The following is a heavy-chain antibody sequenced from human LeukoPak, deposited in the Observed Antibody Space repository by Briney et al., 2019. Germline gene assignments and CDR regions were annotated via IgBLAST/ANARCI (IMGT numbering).Heavy chain of an antibody. CDR2: IKQDGGEE. D-gene: IGHD6-6*01. CDR3: ARDPYSSTWSYGMDV. V-gene: IGHV3-7*05. CDR1: GFTFSSYW. J-gene: IGHJ6*02. Sequence: GGSLRLSCAASGFTFSSYWMSWVRQAPGKGLEWVANIKQDGGEEVYVDSVKGRFTISRDNAKNSLFLQMNTLRAEDTAVYYCARDPYSSTWSYGMDVWGQGTTVTVSS.